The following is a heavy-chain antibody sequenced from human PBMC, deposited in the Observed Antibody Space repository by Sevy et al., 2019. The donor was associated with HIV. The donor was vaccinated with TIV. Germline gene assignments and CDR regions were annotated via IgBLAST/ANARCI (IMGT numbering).Heavy chain of an antibody. Sequence: GGSLRLSCAVSGITVSSNYMGWVRQAPGKGLQWVSGIFDSSNTHCADSVKGRFSISRDNSKNTLSLQMNSLSAEDTAVYYRARAVEDYSDSSGWDWYIDLWGRGTLVTVSS. D-gene: IGHD3-22*01. CDR2: IFDSSNT. CDR3: ARAVEDYSDSSGWDWYIDL. CDR1: GITVSSNY. J-gene: IGHJ2*01. V-gene: IGHV3-66*01.